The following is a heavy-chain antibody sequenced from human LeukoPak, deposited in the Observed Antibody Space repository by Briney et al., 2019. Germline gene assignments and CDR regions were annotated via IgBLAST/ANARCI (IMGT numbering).Heavy chain of an antibody. J-gene: IGHJ4*02. CDR3: ARVSDILTGSRYDYYFDY. V-gene: IGHV1-69*05. CDR1: GGTFSSYA. D-gene: IGHD3-9*01. CDR2: IIPIFGTA. Sequence: SVKVSCKASGGTFSSYAISWVRQAPGQGLEWMGRIIPIFGTANYAQKFQGRVTITTDESTSTAYMELSSLRSEDTAAYYCARVSDILTGSRYDYYFDYWGQGTLVTVSS.